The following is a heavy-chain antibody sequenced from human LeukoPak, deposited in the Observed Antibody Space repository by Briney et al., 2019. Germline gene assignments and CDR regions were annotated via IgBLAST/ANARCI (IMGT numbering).Heavy chain of an antibody. D-gene: IGHD3-10*01. CDR1: GFTFSSYS. V-gene: IGHV3-21*01. CDR2: ISSSSRYI. Sequence: GGSLRLSCAASGFTFSSYSMNWVRQAPGKGLEWVSSISSSSRYIYYADSVKGRFTISRDNAKNSLYLQMNSLRAEDTAVYYCASPLTHYYGSGSQLDYWGQGTLVTVSS. CDR3: ASPLTHYYGSGSQLDY. J-gene: IGHJ4*02.